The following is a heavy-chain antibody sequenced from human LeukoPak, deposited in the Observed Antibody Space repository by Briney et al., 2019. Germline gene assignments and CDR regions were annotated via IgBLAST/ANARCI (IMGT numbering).Heavy chain of an antibody. J-gene: IGHJ6*02. CDR1: GFTVSSNY. Sequence: GGSLRLSCAASGFTVSSNYMSWVRQAPGKGLEWVSVIYSGGRTYYADSVKGRFTISRHNSKNTLYLQMNSLRAEDTAVYYCARDNKDGMDVWGQGTTVTVSS. CDR2: IYSGGRT. CDR3: ARDNKDGMDV. V-gene: IGHV3-53*04.